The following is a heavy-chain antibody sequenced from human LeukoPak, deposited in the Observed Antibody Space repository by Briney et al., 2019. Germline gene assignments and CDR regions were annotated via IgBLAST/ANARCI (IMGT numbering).Heavy chain of an antibody. V-gene: IGHV1-18*01. J-gene: IGHJ6*02. CDR2: ISAYNGNT. D-gene: IGHD6-19*01. CDR1: GYIFTSRG. Sequence: ASVKVSCKASGYIFTSRGITWVRQAPGQGLEWMGWISAYNGNTNYAQNVQGRVTVTRGTSTSTAYMELRSLRSDDTAVYFCARDLPGAAVEGTTRGMDVWGQGTTVTVSS. CDR3: ARDLPGAAVEGTTRGMDV.